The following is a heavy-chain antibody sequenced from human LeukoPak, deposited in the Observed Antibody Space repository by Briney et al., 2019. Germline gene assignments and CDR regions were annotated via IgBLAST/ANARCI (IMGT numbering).Heavy chain of an antibody. CDR2: MYSTGST. V-gene: IGHV4-61*02. CDR3: ARTRSYYMDV. J-gene: IGHJ6*03. D-gene: IGHD6-19*01. CDR1: GGSISSSSYY. Sequence: SETLSLTCTVSGGSISSSSYYWTWIRQPAGKGLEWIGRMYSTGSTIYNPSLKSRVTMSVDTSKNQFSLTLSSVTAADTAVYYCARTRSYYMDVWAKGTTVTVSS.